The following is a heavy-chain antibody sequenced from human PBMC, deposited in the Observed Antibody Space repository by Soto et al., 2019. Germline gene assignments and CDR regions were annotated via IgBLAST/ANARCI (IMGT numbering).Heavy chain of an antibody. Sequence: AAVKVSCKASGYSFTNNDVSWVRQATGQGLEWTGWMNPRSGDTGYAQKFQGRVTMTRDISIATAYMELSSLRSDDTAIYYCARMETFGSLNWFDPWGQGTLVTVSS. CDR2: MNPRSGDT. CDR3: ARMETFGSLNWFDP. V-gene: IGHV1-8*01. J-gene: IGHJ5*02. CDR1: GYSFTNND. D-gene: IGHD3-16*01.